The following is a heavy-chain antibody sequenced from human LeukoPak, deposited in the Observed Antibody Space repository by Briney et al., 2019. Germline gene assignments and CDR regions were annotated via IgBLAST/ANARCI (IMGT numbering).Heavy chain of an antibody. CDR1: GYTLTELS. J-gene: IGHJ4*02. Sequence: GASVKVSCKVSGYTLTELSMHWLRQAPGKGLEWMGGFDPEDGETIYAQKFQGRATMTEDTSTDTAYMELSSLRSEDTAVYYCATVGNTMIGRWGQGTLVTVSS. D-gene: IGHD3-22*01. CDR3: ATVGNTMIGR. V-gene: IGHV1-24*01. CDR2: FDPEDGET.